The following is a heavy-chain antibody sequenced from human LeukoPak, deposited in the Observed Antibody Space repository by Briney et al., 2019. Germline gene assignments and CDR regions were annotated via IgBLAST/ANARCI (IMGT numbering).Heavy chain of an antibody. J-gene: IGHJ4*02. D-gene: IGHD3-22*01. CDR3: ARDSSGYQ. CDR2: MNRDPI. Sequence: GGSLRLSCAASGFTFIGTSMNWVRQAPRKGLEWVASMNRDPIYYADSVKGRFTISRDNAKNSLYLEMNSLRVEDTAVYYCARDSSGYQWGQGTLVTVSS. CDR1: GFTFIGTS. V-gene: IGHV3-69-1*01.